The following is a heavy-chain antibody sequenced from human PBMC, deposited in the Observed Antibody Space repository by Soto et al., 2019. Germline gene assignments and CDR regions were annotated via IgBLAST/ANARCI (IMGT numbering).Heavy chain of an antibody. Sequence: QVQLVQSGAEVKEPGDSVRVSCEASGYTFTSYYIHWVRQAPGQGLAWMGWINPKFGDTTYAQDFQGRVSMTRDMSISTVYMALSRLTSDDTAIYYCARNLDYYYGPGSGNGHGFWGQGTTVTVFS. CDR2: INPKFGDT. D-gene: IGHD3-10*01. CDR3: ARNLDYYYGPGSGNGHGF. J-gene: IGHJ6*02. V-gene: IGHV1-2*02. CDR1: GYTFTSYY.